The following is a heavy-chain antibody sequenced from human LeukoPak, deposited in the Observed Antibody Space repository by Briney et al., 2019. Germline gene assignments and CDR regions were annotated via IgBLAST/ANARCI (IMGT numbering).Heavy chain of an antibody. CDR1: GGSISSGGYY. Sequence: SQTLSLTCTVSGGSISSGGYYWSWIRQHPGKGLEWIGYIYYGGSTYYNPSLKSRVTISVDTSRNQFSLKLSSVTAADTAVYYCARSGSYSPYYFDYWGQGTLVAVSS. D-gene: IGHD1-26*01. CDR3: ARSGSYSPYYFDY. J-gene: IGHJ4*02. V-gene: IGHV4-31*03. CDR2: IYYGGST.